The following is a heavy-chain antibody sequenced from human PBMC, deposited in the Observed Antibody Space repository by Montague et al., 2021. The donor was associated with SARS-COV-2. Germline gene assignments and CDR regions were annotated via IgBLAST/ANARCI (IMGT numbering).Heavy chain of an antibody. V-gene: IGHV4-34*01. Sequence: SETLSLTCAVYGGSFSGYYWSWIRQPPGKGLAWIGEINHSGSTNYNPSLKSRVTISVDTSKNQFSLELSSVTAADTAVYYCARALPVTTFFYSYYGMDVWGQGTTVTVSS. J-gene: IGHJ6*02. CDR2: INHSGST. CDR3: ARALPVTTFFYSYYGMDV. D-gene: IGHD4-17*01. CDR1: GGSFSGYY.